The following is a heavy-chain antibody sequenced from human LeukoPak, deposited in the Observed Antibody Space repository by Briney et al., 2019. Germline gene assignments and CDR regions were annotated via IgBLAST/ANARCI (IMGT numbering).Heavy chain of an antibody. J-gene: IGHJ6*02. CDR1: GFTFSTFR. CDR3: ATGPADSQLLYGGYYYYGMDV. V-gene: IGHV3-21*01. CDR2: ISGSGSSM. Sequence: KSGGSLRLSCAASGFTFSTFRMNWVRQAPGKGLEWVSSISGSGSSMYYVDSVKGRFTISRDNAKNSLYLQMNSLRAEDTAVYYCATGPADSQLLYGGYYYYGMDVWGQGTTVTVSS. D-gene: IGHD2-2*02.